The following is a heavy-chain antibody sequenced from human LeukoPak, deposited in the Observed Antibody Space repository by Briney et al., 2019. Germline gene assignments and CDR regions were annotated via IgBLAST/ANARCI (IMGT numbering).Heavy chain of an antibody. J-gene: IGHJ4*02. V-gene: IGHV3-43*02. Sequence: GGSLRLSCAASGFTFDDYAMHWVRQAPGKGLEWVSLISGDGGSTYYTDSVKGRFTISRDNSKNSLYLQMNSLRTEDTALYYCAKDPRPELYDYVWGSYRYPDYWGQGTLVTVSS. CDR3: AKDPRPELYDYVWGSYRYPDY. CDR1: GFTFDDYA. CDR2: ISGDGGST. D-gene: IGHD3-16*02.